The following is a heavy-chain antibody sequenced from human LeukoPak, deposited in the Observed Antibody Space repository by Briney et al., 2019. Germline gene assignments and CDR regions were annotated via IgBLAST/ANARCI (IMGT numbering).Heavy chain of an antibody. CDR3: ARGGSSGRTGDY. CDR1: GGSISRYW. D-gene: IGHD1-1*01. V-gene: IGHV4-4*07. J-gene: IGHJ4*02. CDR2: IYSSGFT. Sequence: SETLSLTCTVSGGSISRYWWGWIRQHAGKGLEWIGHIYSSGFTNYNPSLKSRVTMSVDTSKNQFSLNLSSVTAADTAVYYCARGGSSGRTGDYWGQGTLVTVTS.